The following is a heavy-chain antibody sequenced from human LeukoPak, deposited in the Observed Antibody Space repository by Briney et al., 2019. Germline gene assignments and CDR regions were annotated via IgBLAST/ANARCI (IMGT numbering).Heavy chain of an antibody. J-gene: IGHJ4*02. D-gene: IGHD3-10*01. CDR1: GYTLTGYY. CDR2: INGNSGNT. Sequence: GASVKVSCKASGYTLTGYYMHWVRQAPGQGPEWMGWINGNSGNTGYAQKFQGRVTMTRNTSISTAYMELSSLRSEDTAVYYCARGLVGSGSYYIDYWGQGTLVTVSS. CDR3: ARGLVGSGSYYIDY. V-gene: IGHV1-8*02.